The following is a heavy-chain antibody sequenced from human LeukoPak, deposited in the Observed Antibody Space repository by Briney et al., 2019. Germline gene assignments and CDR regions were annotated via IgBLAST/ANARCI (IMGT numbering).Heavy chain of an antibody. J-gene: IGHJ3*02. CDR3: ARERDGYTHDAFDI. D-gene: IGHD5-24*01. CDR1: GFTFSSYS. CDR2: ISIRSSTI. V-gene: IGHV3-48*01. Sequence: GGSLRLSCAASGFTFSSYSMAWVRQAPGKGLEWVSYISIRSSTIYYADSVKGRFTISRDNAKNSLYVQMNSLRAEDTAVYYCARERDGYTHDAFDIWGQGTMVTVSS.